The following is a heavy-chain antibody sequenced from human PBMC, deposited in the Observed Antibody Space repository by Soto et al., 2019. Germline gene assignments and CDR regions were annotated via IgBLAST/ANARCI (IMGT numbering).Heavy chain of an antibody. Sequence: GASVKVSCKASGFTFTSSAVQWVRQARGQRLEWIGWIVVGSGNTNYAQKFQERVTITRDMSTSTAYMELSSLRSEDTAVYYCAAGVRFFKDIVATIDHWGQETLVTVSS. V-gene: IGHV1-58*01. CDR3: AAGVRFFKDIVATIDH. CDR2: IVVGSGNT. D-gene: IGHD5-12*01. J-gene: IGHJ4*02. CDR1: GFTFTSSA.